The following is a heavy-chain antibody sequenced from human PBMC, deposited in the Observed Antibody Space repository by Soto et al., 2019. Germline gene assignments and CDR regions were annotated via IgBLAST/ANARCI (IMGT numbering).Heavy chain of an antibody. CDR1: GGSISSYY. Sequence: PSETLSLTCTVSGGSISSYYCSWIRQPPGKGLEWIGYIYYSGSTNYTPSLKSRVTISVDTSKNQFSLKLSSVTAADTAVYYCARTDSRTYGDHFDYWRQGTLVTVSS. J-gene: IGHJ4*02. CDR3: ARTDSRTYGDHFDY. CDR2: IYYSGST. V-gene: IGHV4-59*01. D-gene: IGHD1-26*01.